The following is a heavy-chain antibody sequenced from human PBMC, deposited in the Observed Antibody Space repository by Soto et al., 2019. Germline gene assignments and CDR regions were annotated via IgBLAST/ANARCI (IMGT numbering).Heavy chain of an antibody. CDR3: ARDRPTNNDSSSGYFNQ. J-gene: IGHJ4*02. Sequence: PSETLSLTCAVSGGSIDNNNYWSWVRQSPGKGLEWIGEIYQSGSTSYSPSLKSRVIISLDKSKNEFSLRLNSVTAADTAVYYCARDRPTNNDSSSGYFNQWGQATLVTVSS. CDR1: GGSIDNNNY. CDR2: IYQSGST. V-gene: IGHV4-4*02. D-gene: IGHD3-22*01.